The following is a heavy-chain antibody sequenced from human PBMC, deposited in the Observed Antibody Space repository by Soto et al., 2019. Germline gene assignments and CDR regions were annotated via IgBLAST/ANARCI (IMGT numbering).Heavy chain of an antibody. CDR3: TRGGTRTTYWGLFDS. CDR1: GFTFSDNW. J-gene: IGHJ4*02. D-gene: IGHD7-27*01. CDR2: ISGDASST. V-gene: IGHV3-74*01. Sequence: EVKVVESGGGLVQPGGSLRLSCAASGFTFSDNWMHWVRQPPGKGPVWVSRISGDASSTSYADSVKGRFTISRDSAKKTVYLQMDSLRVEDTAVYYCTRGGTRTTYWGLFDSWGQGTLVIVSS.